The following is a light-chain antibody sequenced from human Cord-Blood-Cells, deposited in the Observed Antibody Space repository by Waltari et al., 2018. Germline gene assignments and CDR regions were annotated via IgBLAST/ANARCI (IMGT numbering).Light chain of an antibody. CDR2: DAS. V-gene: IGKV3-11*01. CDR3: QQRSNWPPS. Sequence: IVLTQSTATLSLAXGXXATLYCRASQSVSSYLAWYQQKPGQAPRPLIYDASNMASGIPARFSGSGSGTDFTLTISSLEPEDFAVYYCQQRSNWPPSFGQGTRLEIK. J-gene: IGKJ5*01. CDR1: QSVSSY.